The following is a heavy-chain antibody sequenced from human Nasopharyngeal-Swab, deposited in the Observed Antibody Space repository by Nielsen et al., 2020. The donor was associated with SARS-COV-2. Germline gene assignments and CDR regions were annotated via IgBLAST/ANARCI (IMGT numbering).Heavy chain of an antibody. J-gene: IGHJ4*02. V-gene: IGHV6-1*01. CDR1: GDSVSSNSAA. CDR3: ARGSGTYSDYFDY. Sequence: SQTLSLTCALSGDSVSSNSAAWTWIRQSPSRGPEWLGRTYFRSKWLNDYAVSVKSRITINQDTSRNQFSLQLNSVTPEDTAIYYCARGSGTYSDYFDYWGQGTLVSVSS. D-gene: IGHD1-26*01. CDR2: TYFRSKWLN.